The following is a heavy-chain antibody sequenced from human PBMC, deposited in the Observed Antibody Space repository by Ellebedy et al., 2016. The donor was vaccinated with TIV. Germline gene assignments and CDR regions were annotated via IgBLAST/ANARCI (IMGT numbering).Heavy chain of an antibody. Sequence: GESLKISCAASGFTFSSIAMSWVRQAPGKGLEWVSVIYSGGSTYYADSVKGRFTISRDNSKNTLYLQMNSLRAEDTAVYYCARRGIAAAGLNGAFDIWGQGTMVTVSS. D-gene: IGHD6-13*01. CDR2: IYSGGST. CDR1: GFTFSSIA. V-gene: IGHV3-53*01. J-gene: IGHJ3*02. CDR3: ARRGIAAAGLNGAFDI.